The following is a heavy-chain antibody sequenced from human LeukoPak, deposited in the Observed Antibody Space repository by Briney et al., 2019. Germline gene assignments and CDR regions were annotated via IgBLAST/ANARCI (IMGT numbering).Heavy chain of an antibody. CDR2: ISTYNGNT. CDR3: ARGRANYDSSGCFDFDY. D-gene: IGHD3-22*01. Sequence: ASVKVSCKTSGYTFTNYGVNWVRQAPGQGLEWVGWISTYNGNTNYAQKLQGRVTMTTDTSTSTAYMELRSLRSDDTAVYYCARGRANYDSSGCFDFDYWGQGTLVNVSS. V-gene: IGHV1-18*01. CDR1: GYTFTNYG. J-gene: IGHJ4*02.